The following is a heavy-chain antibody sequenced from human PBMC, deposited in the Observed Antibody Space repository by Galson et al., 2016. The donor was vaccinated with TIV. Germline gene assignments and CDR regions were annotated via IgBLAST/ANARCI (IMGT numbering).Heavy chain of an antibody. CDR3: GKEGGGYYYHPRTTFAVDS. Sequence: SLRLSCAGSGFPFSTYAMHWVRQAPGKGLKWVSSLSGTGDRAIYADSVKGRFSISRDNSRNTPYLQLTGLRGEDPATYFFGKEGGGYYYHPRTTFAVDSWGQGTLLTVSS. D-gene: IGHD3-22*01. CDR2: LSGTGDRA. V-gene: IGHV3-23*01. J-gene: IGHJ4*02. CDR1: GFPFSTYA.